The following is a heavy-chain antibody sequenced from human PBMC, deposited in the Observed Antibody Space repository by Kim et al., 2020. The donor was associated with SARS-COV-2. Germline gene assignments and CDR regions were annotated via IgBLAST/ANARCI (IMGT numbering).Heavy chain of an antibody. J-gene: IGHJ4*02. D-gene: IGHD6-13*01. CDR2: ISSSSSYI. CDR1: GFTFSSYS. V-gene: IGHV3-21*01. Sequence: GGSLRLSCAASGFTFSSYSMNWVRQAPGKGLEWVSSISSSSSYIYYADSVKGRFTISRDNAKNSLYLQMNSLRAEDTAVYYCARVKTAAGEGWDDYWGQGTLVTVSS. CDR3: ARVKTAAGEGWDDY.